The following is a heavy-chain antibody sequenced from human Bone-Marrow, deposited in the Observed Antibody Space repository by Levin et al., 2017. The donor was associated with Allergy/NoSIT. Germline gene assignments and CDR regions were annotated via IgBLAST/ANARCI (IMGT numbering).Heavy chain of an antibody. V-gene: IGHV2-5*01. CDR1: VFSLTTTGVG. J-gene: IGHJ4*02. D-gene: IGHD3-16*01. Sequence: KASGPTLVKPTQTLTLTCSLSVFSLTTTGVGVGWIRQPPGKALEWLALIYWNDDRVYSPYLKSRLTVTKDPSKNQVVLTMINMNPQDTATYYCAKREGKLRGGFVSWGQGTLVNVSS. CDR2: IYWNDDR. CDR3: AKREGKLRGGFVS.